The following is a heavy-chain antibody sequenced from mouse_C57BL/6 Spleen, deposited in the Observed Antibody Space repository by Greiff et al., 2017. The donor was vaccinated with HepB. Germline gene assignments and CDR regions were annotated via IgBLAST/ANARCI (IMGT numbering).Heavy chain of an antibody. CDR1: GYTFTSYW. V-gene: IGHV1-72*01. Sequence: VQLQQPGAELVKPGASVKLSCKASGYTFTSYWMHWVKQRPGRGLEWIGRIDPNSGGTKYNEKFKSKATLTVDKPSSTAYMQLSSLTSEDSAVYYCASPRSSSPYWYFDVWGTGTTVTVSS. D-gene: IGHD1-1*01. CDR2: IDPNSGGT. CDR3: ASPRSSSPYWYFDV. J-gene: IGHJ1*03.